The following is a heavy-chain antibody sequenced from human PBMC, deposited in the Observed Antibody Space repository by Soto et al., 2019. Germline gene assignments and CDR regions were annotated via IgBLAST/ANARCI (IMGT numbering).Heavy chain of an antibody. Sequence: QVQLVESGGGVVQPGRSLRLSCAASGFTFSTYGIHWVRQAPGKGLEWVAVISYDGSNKYYADSVKGRFTISRDNSKNTLYLQMNSLRSEDTAVYYCAGGGDSSGYYYGMDVWGQGTTVTVSS. CDR3: AGGGDSSGYYYGMDV. CDR1: GFTFSTYG. CDR2: ISYDGSNK. D-gene: IGHD3-22*01. V-gene: IGHV3-30-3*01. J-gene: IGHJ6*02.